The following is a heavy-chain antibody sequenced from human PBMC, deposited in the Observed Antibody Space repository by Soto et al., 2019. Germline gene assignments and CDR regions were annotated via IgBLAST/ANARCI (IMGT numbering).Heavy chain of an antibody. J-gene: IGHJ4*02. Sequence: GGSLRLSCAVSGFIVSDNYMTWVRQAPGKGLEWVSVLYTDDNTDYTDSVRGRFTISRDNSKNTLYLHMNSLRAEDTAVYYCARHEYGDYVHSPSYFDYWGQGTLVTVSS. CDR1: GFIVSDNY. D-gene: IGHD4-17*01. CDR2: LYTDDNT. V-gene: IGHV3-66*04. CDR3: ARHEYGDYVHSPSYFDY.